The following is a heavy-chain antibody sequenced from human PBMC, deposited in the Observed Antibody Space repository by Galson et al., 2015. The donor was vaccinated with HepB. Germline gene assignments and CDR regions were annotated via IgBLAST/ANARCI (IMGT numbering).Heavy chain of an antibody. D-gene: IGHD2-21*02. Sequence: SLRLSCAASGFTFSSYSMNWVRQAPGKGLEWVSYISSSSSTIYYADSVKGRFTISRDNAKNSLYLQMNSLRAEDTAVYYCARDGDQIYWYFDLWGRGTLVTVSS. CDR2: ISSSSSTI. CDR3: ARDGDQIYWYFDL. V-gene: IGHV3-48*01. J-gene: IGHJ2*01. CDR1: GFTFSSYS.